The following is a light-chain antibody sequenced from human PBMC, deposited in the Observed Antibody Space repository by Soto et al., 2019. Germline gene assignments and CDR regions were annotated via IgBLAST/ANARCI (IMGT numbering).Light chain of an antibody. CDR2: GAS. J-gene: IGKJ5*01. Sequence: IVLTQSPGTVSLSPVERAPLSCGASQSVSSSYLAWYQQKPGQALRLLIYGASSRATGIPDRFSGSGSGTEFTLTISSLQSEDFAVYYCQQYNNWPPITFGQGTRLEIK. V-gene: IGKV3-20*01. CDR3: QQYNNWPPIT. CDR1: QSVSSSY.